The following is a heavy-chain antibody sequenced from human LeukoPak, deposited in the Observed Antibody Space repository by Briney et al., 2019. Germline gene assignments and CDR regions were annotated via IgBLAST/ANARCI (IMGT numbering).Heavy chain of an antibody. J-gene: IGHJ4*02. V-gene: IGHV3-23*01. CDR1: GFTFSNYA. Sequence: GGSLRLSCAASGFTFSNYAMNWVRQAPGKGLEWVSAITCSGGNTYYADSVKGRFTISRDNSKNTLYLQMNSLRAEDTAVYYCAKWGDYDVLTGYYVSDYWGQGTLVTVSS. D-gene: IGHD3-9*01. CDR2: ITCSGGNT. CDR3: AKWGDYDVLTGYYVSDY.